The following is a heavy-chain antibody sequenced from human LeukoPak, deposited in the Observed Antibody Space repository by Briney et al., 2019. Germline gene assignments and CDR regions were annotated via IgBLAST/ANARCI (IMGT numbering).Heavy chain of an antibody. CDR2: INPNSGGT. CDR3: ARGNYYDSSGSI. V-gene: IGHV1-2*02. CDR1: GYTFTGYY. Sequence: ASVKVSCKASGYTFTGYYMHWVRQAPGQGLEWMGWINPNSGGTNYAQKFQGRVTMTRDTSISTAYMELSRLRSEDTAVYYCARGNYYDSSGSIWGQGTLVTVSS. D-gene: IGHD3-22*01. J-gene: IGHJ4*02.